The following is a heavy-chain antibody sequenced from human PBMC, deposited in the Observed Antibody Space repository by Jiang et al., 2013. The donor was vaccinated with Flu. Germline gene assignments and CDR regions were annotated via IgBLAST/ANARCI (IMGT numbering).Heavy chain of an antibody. V-gene: IGHV4-59*01. J-gene: IGHJ4*02. Sequence: GLVKPSETLSLTCTVSGGSISSYYWSWIRQPPGKGLEWIGYIYYSGSTNYNPSLKSRVTISVDTSKNQFSLKLSSVTAADTAVYYCARAPPLPPPYYYGSGSPYYFDYWGQGTLVTVSS. D-gene: IGHD3-10*01. CDR1: GGSISSYY. CDR3: ARAPPLPPPYYYGSGSPYYFDY. CDR2: IYYSGST.